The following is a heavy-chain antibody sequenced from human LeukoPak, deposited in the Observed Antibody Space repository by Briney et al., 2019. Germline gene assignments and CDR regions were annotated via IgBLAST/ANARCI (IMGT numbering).Heavy chain of an antibody. D-gene: IGHD2-2*01. J-gene: IGHJ3*02. V-gene: IGHV1-2*02. CDR1: GYTFTGYY. CDR3: AGPYQLLSYDAFDI. CDR2: INPNSGDT. Sequence: ASVKVSCKASGYTFTGYYMHWVRQAPGQGLEWMGWINPNSGDTNYAQKFQGRVTMTRDTSISTAYMELSRLRSDDTAVYYCAGPYQLLSYDAFDIWGQGTMVTVSS.